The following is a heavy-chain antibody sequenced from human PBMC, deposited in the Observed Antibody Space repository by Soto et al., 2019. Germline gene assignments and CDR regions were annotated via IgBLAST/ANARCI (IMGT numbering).Heavy chain of an antibody. Sequence: PSETLSLTCTVSGGSISSYYWSWIRQPPGKGLEWIGYIYYSGSTNYNPSLKSRVTISVDTSKNQFSLKLSSVTAADTAVYYCARLTIFGVFDYWGQGTLVPVS. V-gene: IGHV4-59*08. J-gene: IGHJ4*02. D-gene: IGHD3-3*01. CDR3: ARLTIFGVFDY. CDR2: IYYSGST. CDR1: GGSISSYY.